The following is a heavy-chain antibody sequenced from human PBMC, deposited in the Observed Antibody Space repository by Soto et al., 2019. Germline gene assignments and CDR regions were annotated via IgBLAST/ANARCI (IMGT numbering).Heavy chain of an antibody. CDR1: GGTFSSYG. CDR2: INPKSGGT. Sequence: ASVKVSCKASGGTFSSYGISWVRQAPGQGLEWMGRINPKSGGTSTAQKFQGWVTMTTDTSISTASMELTRLTSDDTAIYYCARGDSTDCSNGVCSFFYNHDMDVWGQGTTVTVSS. CDR3: ARGDSTDCSNGVCSFFYNHDMDV. D-gene: IGHD2-8*01. J-gene: IGHJ6*02. V-gene: IGHV1-2*04.